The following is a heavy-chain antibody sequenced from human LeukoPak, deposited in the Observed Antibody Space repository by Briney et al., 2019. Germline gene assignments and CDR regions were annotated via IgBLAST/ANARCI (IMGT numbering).Heavy chain of an antibody. CDR2: ISVINNGNT. CDR3: SREFPFCGADCFSGVFDI. Sequence: ASVKVSCKASVYTFSSYGINWVRQAPGQGLEWMGWISVINNGNTRYAQNFQGRLTMTTDTSTTTAYMELRSLRSDDTAVYYCSREFPFCGADCFSGVFDIWGQGTMVTVS. CDR1: VYTFSSYG. V-gene: IGHV1-18*01. D-gene: IGHD2-21*02. J-gene: IGHJ3*02.